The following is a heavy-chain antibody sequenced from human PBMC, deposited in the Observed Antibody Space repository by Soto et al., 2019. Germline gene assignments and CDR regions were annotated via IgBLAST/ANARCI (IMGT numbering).Heavy chain of an antibody. CDR3: ARQWAI. Sequence: GGSLRLSCAASGFTFSTYAMNWVRQAPGKRLQWVSYISSSGTTIYYADSVKGRFTISRDNSKNMVYLQMNSLRAEDTAVYYCARQWAIWGQGTLVTVSS. D-gene: IGHD2-8*01. CDR1: GFTFSTYA. J-gene: IGHJ4*02. V-gene: IGHV3-48*01. CDR2: ISSSGTTI.